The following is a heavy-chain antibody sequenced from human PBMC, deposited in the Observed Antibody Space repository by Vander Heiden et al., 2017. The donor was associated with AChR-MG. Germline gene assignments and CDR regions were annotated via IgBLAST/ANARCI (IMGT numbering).Heavy chain of an antibody. CDR1: GDSVASRDYY. J-gene: IGHJ4*02. D-gene: IGHD6-19*01. V-gene: IGHV4-61*08. CDR3: ARSMNGATVAGIYDY. Sequence: QVQLHESGPGLVKPSETLLLICTVSGDSVASRDYYWSWIRQPPRRELEWMGYISYSAGTHYNPSLKNRVTISLDTSKSQFSLKLSSVAAADTAVYYCARSMNGATVAGIYDYWGQGTLVTVSS. CDR2: ISYSAGT.